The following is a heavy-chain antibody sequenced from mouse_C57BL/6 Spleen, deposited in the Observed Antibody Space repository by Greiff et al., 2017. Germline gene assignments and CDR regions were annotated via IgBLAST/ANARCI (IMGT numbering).Heavy chain of an antibody. J-gene: IGHJ4*01. CDR3: ARGLRRDAMDY. CDR2: INPYNGGT. D-gene: IGHD1-1*01. CDR1: GYTFTDYY. Sequence: EVKLQESGPVLVKPGASVKMSCKASGYTFTDYYMNWVKQSHGKSLEWIGVINPYNGGTSYNQKFKGKATLTVDKSSSTAYMELNSLTSEDSAVYYCARGLRRDAMDYWGQGTSVTVSS. V-gene: IGHV1-19*01.